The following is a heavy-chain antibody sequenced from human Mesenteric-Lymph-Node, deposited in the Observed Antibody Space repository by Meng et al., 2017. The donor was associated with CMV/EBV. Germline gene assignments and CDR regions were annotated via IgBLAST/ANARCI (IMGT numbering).Heavy chain of an antibody. J-gene: IGHJ4*02. D-gene: IGHD5-24*01. CDR3: ARDRNYKRY. CDR2: ISSSGSTI. CDR1: GFTFSSYA. Sequence: GESLKISCAASGFTFSSYAMHWVRQAPGKGLEWVSYISSSGSTIYYADSVKGRFTISRDNAKNSLYLQMNSLRAEDTAVYYCARDRNYKRYWGQGTLVTVSS. V-gene: IGHV3-48*04.